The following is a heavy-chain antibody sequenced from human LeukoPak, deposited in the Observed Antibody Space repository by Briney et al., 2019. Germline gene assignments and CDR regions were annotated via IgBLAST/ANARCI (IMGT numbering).Heavy chain of an antibody. V-gene: IGHV3-53*01. Sequence: PGGSLRLSCAASGFDVSSNYMSWVLQAPGKGPEWVSVLYGGDRTYYADSVKGRFTISADKSSNTLYLQMNSLRAEDTAVYYCARAQYYYDSGAYGPDYWGQGTQVTVSS. J-gene: IGHJ4*02. CDR1: GFDVSSNY. CDR2: LYGGDRT. CDR3: ARAQYYYDSGAYGPDY. D-gene: IGHD3-22*01.